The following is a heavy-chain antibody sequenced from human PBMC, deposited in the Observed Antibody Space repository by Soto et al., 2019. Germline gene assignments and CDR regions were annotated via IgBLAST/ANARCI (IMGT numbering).Heavy chain of an antibody. CDR3: FTDITFSVACRLY. D-gene: IGHD2-15*01. CDR1: GFTFTNAW. V-gene: IGHV3-15*04. Sequence: DVQLVESGGGLVKPGESLRLSCAASGFTFTNAWMSWVRQAPGKGLEWVGRIESETDGGTTDYAAPVKGRFTISADQSKNTRYLPMNSLKTEDTAVYYCFTDITFSVACRLYWRQRTLVNVSS. CDR2: IESETDGGTT. J-gene: IGHJ4*02.